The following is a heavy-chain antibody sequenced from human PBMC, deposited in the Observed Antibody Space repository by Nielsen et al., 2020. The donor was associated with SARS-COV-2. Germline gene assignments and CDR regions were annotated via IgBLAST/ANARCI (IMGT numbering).Heavy chain of an antibody. J-gene: IGHJ4*02. D-gene: IGHD3-22*01. CDR2: IKQDGSEK. CDR1: GFTFSSYW. CDR3: ARCGYYYDSSGYLYYFDY. V-gene: IGHV3-7*01. Sequence: GGSLRLSCAASGFTFSSYWMSWVRQAPGKGLEWVANIKQDGSEKYYVDSVKGRFTISRDNAKNSLYLQMNSLRAEDTAVYYCARCGYYYDSSGYLYYFDYWGQGTLVTVSS.